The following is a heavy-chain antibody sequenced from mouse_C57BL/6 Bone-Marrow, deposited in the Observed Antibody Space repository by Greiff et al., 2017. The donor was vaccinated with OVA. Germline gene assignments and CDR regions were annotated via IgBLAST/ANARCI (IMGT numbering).Heavy chain of an antibody. Sequence: VQLQQSGAELARPGASVKLSCKASGYTFTSYGISWVKQRTGQGLEWIGEIYPRSGNTYYNEKFKGKATLTADKSSSTAYMELRSLTSEDSAVYFCARRGPITTVGSYAMDYWGQGTSVTVSS. J-gene: IGHJ4*01. CDR3: ARRGPITTVGSYAMDY. CDR2: IYPRSGNT. D-gene: IGHD1-1*01. CDR1: GYTFTSYG. V-gene: IGHV1-81*01.